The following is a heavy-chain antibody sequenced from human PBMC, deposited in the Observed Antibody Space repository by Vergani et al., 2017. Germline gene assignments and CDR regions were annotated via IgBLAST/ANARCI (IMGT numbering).Heavy chain of an antibody. J-gene: IGHJ4*02. CDR1: GYTFPRSA. CDR3: GRVSFRKGTSYFDY. D-gene: IGHD1-14*01. CDR2: ITTNTGNP. Sequence: QAQLVQSESELKKPGASVKVPCRASGYTFPRSALNWVRQAPGQGLEWVGWITTNTGNPVYARDFTGRFVFSLDTSVTTTYLQVNSLKAEDTAVYFFGRVSFRKGTSYFDYWGEGTLVTVSS. V-gene: IGHV7-4-1*02.